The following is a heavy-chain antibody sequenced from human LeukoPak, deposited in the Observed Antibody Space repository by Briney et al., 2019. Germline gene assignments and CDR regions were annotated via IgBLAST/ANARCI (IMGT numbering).Heavy chain of an antibody. CDR2: IQDDRNNK. D-gene: IGHD1-14*01. Sequence: GGSLRLSCAASGFTFSSYGMHWVRQAPGKGLEWVSFIQDDRNNKFYADSVKGRFTISTDIPKNTLYLQVNRLRAEDTAIYYCAKGPGATYFDSWGQGTLVIVSS. V-gene: IGHV3-30*02. J-gene: IGHJ4*02. CDR1: GFTFSSYG. CDR3: AKGPGATYFDS.